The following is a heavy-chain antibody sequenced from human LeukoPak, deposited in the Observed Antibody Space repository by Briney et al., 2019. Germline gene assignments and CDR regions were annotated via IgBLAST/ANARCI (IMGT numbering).Heavy chain of an antibody. CDR1: GGSISSSNW. V-gene: IGHV4-4*02. CDR2: IYHSGST. CDR3: ARVFDCSSTSCYYFDY. J-gene: IGHJ4*02. D-gene: IGHD2-2*01. Sequence: SETLSLTCAVSGGSISSSNWWSWVRQPPGKGLEWIGEIYHSGSTNYNPSLKSRVTISVDKSKNQFSLKLSSVTAADTAVYYCARVFDCSSTSCYYFDYWGQGTLVTVSS.